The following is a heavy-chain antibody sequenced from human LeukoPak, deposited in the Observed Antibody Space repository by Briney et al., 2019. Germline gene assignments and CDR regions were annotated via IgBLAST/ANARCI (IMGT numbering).Heavy chain of an antibody. CDR3: AKWGAGGDFDV. CDR2: IEPSDSYI. V-gene: IGHV5-10-1*01. CDR1: GYSFTTYW. J-gene: IGHJ3*01. D-gene: IGHD2-21*01. Sequence: GESLKISCKGSGYSFTTYWISWVRQMPGKGLEWMGRIEPSDSYINYSPSFQGHVTISADTSINTAYLKWSSLKAADTAMYYCAKWGAGGDFDVWGQGTMVSVSS.